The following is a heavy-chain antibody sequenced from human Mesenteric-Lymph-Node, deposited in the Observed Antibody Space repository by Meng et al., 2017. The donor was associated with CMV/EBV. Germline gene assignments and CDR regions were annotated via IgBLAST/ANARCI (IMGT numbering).Heavy chain of an antibody. J-gene: IGHJ4*02. D-gene: IGHD4-11*01. Sequence: GESLKISCAASGFTFSSYGMNWVRQAPGKGLEWVSSISSSSSYIYYADSVKGRFTISRDNSKNTLYLQINSLRPEDTAVYYCARGIQMTTVMAAFDYWGQGTLVTVSS. V-gene: IGHV3-21*01. CDR1: GFTFSSYG. CDR2: ISSSSSYI. CDR3: ARGIQMTTVMAAFDY.